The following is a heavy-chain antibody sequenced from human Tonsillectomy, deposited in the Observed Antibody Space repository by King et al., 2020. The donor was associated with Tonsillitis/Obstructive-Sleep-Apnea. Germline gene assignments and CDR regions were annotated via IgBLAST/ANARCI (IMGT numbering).Heavy chain of an antibody. Sequence: ITLKESGPTLVKPTQTLTLTCTFSGFSLSTSGVGVGWIRQPPGKALEWLALIYWDDDKRFSPSLKSRLTITKETSKNQVVLTMTNMDPVDTATYYCALSSFLRGPNRYYFDYWGQGTLVTVSS. CDR2: IYWDDDK. CDR1: GFSLSTSGVG. D-gene: IGHD2/OR15-2a*01. CDR3: ALSSFLRGPNRYYFDY. J-gene: IGHJ4*02. V-gene: IGHV2-5*02.